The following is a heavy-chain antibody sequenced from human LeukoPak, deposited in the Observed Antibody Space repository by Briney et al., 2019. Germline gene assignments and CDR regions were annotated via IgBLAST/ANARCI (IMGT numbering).Heavy chain of an antibody. Sequence: GGSLRLSCAASGFTFSSYGMHWVRQAPGKGLEWVAVISYDGSNKYYADSVKGRFTISRDNSKNTLYLQMNGLRAEDTAVYYCATTQGLDYWGQGTLVTVSS. CDR1: GFTFSSYG. CDR2: ISYDGSNK. V-gene: IGHV3-30*03. J-gene: IGHJ4*02. CDR3: ATTQGLDY.